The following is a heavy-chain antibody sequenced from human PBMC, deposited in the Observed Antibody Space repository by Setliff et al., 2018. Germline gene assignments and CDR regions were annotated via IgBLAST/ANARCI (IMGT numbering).Heavy chain of an antibody. V-gene: IGHV3-7*03. CDR2: IRQDATNK. J-gene: IGHJ4*02. Sequence: PGEFLKISCAASGFTFSTYDMSWVRQAPGKGLEWVADIRQDATNKYYVDSVEGRFTISRDNSKNSLFLEMNSLRAEETALYYCAREVWNIYDNDNSWSGYSDHWGQGTLVTVSS. D-gene: IGHD3-3*01. CDR3: AREVWNIYDNDNSWSGYSDH. CDR1: GFTFSTYD.